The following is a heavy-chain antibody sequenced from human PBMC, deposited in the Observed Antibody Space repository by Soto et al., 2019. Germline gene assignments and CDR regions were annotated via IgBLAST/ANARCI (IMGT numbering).Heavy chain of an antibody. CDR3: ARSMVRGHFDY. V-gene: IGHV1-69*02. D-gene: IGHD3-10*01. CDR1: GGTFSSYT. CDR2: IIPILGIA. J-gene: IGHJ4*02. Sequence: QVQLVQSGAEVKKPGSSVKVSCKDSGGTFSSYTISWVRQAPGQGLEWMGRIIPILGIANYAQKFQGRVTITADKSTSTAYMELSSLRSEDTAVYYCARSMVRGHFDYWGQGTQVTVSS.